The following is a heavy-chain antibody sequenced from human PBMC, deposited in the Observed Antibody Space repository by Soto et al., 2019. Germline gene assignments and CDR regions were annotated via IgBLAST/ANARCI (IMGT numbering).Heavy chain of an antibody. V-gene: IGHV4-4*07. CDR1: GGSISSYY. Sequence: QVQLQESGPGLVKPSETLSLTCTVSGGSISSYYWSWIRQPAGKGLEWIGRIYTSGSTNYNPSLKSRVTMSVDTSKNPFSLKLSSVTAGDTAVYYCARAVPTVTVEGNWFDPWGQGTLVTVSS. CDR3: ARAVPTVTVEGNWFDP. CDR2: IYTSGST. J-gene: IGHJ5*02. D-gene: IGHD4-17*01.